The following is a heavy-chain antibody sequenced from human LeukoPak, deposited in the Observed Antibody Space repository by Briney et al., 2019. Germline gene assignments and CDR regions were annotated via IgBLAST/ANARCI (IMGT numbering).Heavy chain of an antibody. CDR1: GYTFTSYY. J-gene: IGHJ4*02. V-gene: IGHV1-46*01. CDR2: INPSGGST. D-gene: IGHD2-15*01. Sequence: ASVMVSCKASGYTFTSYYMHWVRQAPGQGLEWMGIINPSGGSTSYAQKFQGRVTMARDTSTSTVYMELSSLRSEDTAVYYCARDAAYCSGGSCYFPPGYWGQGTLVTVSS. CDR3: ARDAAYCSGGSCYFPPGY.